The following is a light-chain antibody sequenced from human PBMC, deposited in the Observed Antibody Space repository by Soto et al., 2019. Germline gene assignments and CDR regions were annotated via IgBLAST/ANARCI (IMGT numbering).Light chain of an antibody. CDR2: GAS. V-gene: IGKV3-20*01. CDR1: ESLNMRY. Sequence: EIVLTQSPGTLSLSPGASAPLSCRASESLNMRYLAWYQQNPGQAPTLLIFGASARATGIPDRFSGSGSGTDFTLTISRLEPEDFAVYYCQQYSTSPTVGEGTRLEIK. CDR3: QQYSTSPT. J-gene: IGKJ5*01.